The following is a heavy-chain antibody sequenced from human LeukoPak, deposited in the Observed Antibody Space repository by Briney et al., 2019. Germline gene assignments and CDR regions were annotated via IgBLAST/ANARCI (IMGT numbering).Heavy chain of an antibody. CDR1: GGSISSYY. Sequence: SETLSLTCTVSGGSISSYYWSWIRQTPGKGLEWIGYIYYSGSTNYNPSLKSRVTISVDTSKNQFSLKLSSVTAADTAVYFCARSVSWGLLVRDDAFDIWGQGTMVTVSS. CDR2: IYYSGST. D-gene: IGHD2-21*01. J-gene: IGHJ3*02. CDR3: ARSVSWGLLVRDDAFDI. V-gene: IGHV4-59*08.